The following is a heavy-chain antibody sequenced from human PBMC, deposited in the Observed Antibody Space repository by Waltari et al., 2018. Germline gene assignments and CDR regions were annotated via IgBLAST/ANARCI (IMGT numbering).Heavy chain of an antibody. V-gene: IGHV4-34*01. J-gene: IGHJ4*02. CDR1: GGSFSGYY. CDR2: INHSGST. CDR3: ARSYPYYYGSGSSLFDY. Sequence: QVQLQQWGAGLLKPSETLSLTCAVYGGSFSGYYWSWIRQPPGKGLEWIGEINHSGSTNYNPSLKSRVTISVDTSKYQFSLKLSSVTAADTAVYYCARSYPYYYGSGSSLFDYWGQGTLVTVSS. D-gene: IGHD3-10*01.